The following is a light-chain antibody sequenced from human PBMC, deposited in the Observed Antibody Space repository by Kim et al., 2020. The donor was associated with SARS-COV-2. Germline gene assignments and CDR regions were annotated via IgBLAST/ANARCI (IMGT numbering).Light chain of an antibody. Sequence: GQKVTISCSGSSSNIGNYYVSCHQNLPGTAPKRLIYDNPERPSGIPDRFSGSKSGTSATLGIAGVQTGDEADYYCGSWDASLGVVVFGGGTKVTVL. J-gene: IGLJ2*01. V-gene: IGLV1-51*01. CDR3: GSWDASLGVVV. CDR1: SSNIGNYY. CDR2: DNP.